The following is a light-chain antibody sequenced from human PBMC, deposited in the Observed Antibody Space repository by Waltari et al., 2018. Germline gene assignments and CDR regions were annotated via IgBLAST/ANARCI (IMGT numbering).Light chain of an antibody. V-gene: IGKV3-15*01. CDR3: HQETNWSLT. Sequence: EVVMTQFPATLSLSPGERATLSCRASQSVSTSLAWYQQKPGQPPRLLIYDASTRATGIADRFSGSGSGTDFTLTISSLEPEDFAVYFCHQETNWSLTFGPGTKLDIK. J-gene: IGKJ3*01. CDR2: DAS. CDR1: QSVSTS.